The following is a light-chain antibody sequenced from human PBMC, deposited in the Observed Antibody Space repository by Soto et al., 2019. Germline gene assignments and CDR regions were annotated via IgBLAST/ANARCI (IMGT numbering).Light chain of an antibody. CDR2: SAF. Sequence: DLQMTQSPSSLSASIGDRVTIXXRASQNIGSFLNWYQQKPGEAPRVXVYSAFRIQSGVPSRFNASGAGTDFTLSISSLQPEDFATYYCQQSYSTPPTFGQGTKVDIK. J-gene: IGKJ1*01. CDR3: QQSYSTPPT. V-gene: IGKV1-39*01. CDR1: QNIGSF.